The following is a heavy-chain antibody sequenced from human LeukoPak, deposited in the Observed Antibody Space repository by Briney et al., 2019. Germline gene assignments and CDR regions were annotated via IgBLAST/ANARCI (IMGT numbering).Heavy chain of an antibody. V-gene: IGHV4-59*12. D-gene: IGHD2-21*01. Sequence: SETLSLTCTVSGGSISSYYWSWIRQPPGKGLEWIGYIYYSGSTNYNPSLKSRVTISVDTSKNQFSLKLSSVTAADTAVYYCARDPRDWSPGYWGQGTLVTVSS. CDR1: GGSISSYY. CDR2: IYYSGST. CDR3: ARDPRDWSPGY. J-gene: IGHJ4*02.